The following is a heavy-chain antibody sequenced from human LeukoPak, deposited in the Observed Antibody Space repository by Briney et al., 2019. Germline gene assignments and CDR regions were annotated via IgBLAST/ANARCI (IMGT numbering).Heavy chain of an antibody. V-gene: IGHV3-30*18. Sequence: GGSLRLSCAASGFTFSSYGMHWVRQAPGKGLEWMAVISYDGSNKYYADSVKGRFTISRDNSKNTLYLQMNSLRAEDTAVYYCAKVSLGIAAAGTPSDYWGQGTLVTVSS. CDR1: GFTFSSYG. CDR3: AKVSLGIAAAGTPSDY. J-gene: IGHJ4*02. D-gene: IGHD6-13*01. CDR2: ISYDGSNK.